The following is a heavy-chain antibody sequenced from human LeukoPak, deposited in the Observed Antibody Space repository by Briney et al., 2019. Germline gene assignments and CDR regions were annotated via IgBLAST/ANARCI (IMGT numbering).Heavy chain of an antibody. CDR1: GFTFTSYA. CDR2: ISGSGGST. J-gene: IGHJ4*02. V-gene: IGHV3-23*01. CDR3: AKDKSVGATSETLDY. D-gene: IGHD1-26*01. Sequence: PGGSLRLSCAASGFTFTSYAISWVRQAPGKGLEWVSAISGSGGSTYYADSVKGRFAISRDNSKNTLYLQMNSLRVEDTAVYYCAKDKSVGATSETLDYWGQGTLVTVSS.